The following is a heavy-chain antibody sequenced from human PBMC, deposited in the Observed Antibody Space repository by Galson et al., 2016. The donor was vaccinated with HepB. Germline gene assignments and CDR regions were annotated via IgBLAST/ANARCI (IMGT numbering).Heavy chain of an antibody. V-gene: IGHV4-61*02. CDR1: GASISSGNYY. Sequence: LSLTCTVSGASISSGNYYWSWVWQPAGKGLEWIGRVYTSGSTNYNPSLKSRLTISLDTSKNQFSLKLNSVTVADTAVYYCARARTYYFDAWGQGTLVTVSS. J-gene: IGHJ4*02. CDR2: VYTSGST. CDR3: ARARTYYFDA.